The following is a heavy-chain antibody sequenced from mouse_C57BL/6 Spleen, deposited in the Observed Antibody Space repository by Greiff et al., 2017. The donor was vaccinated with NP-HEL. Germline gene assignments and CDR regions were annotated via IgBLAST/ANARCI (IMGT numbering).Heavy chain of an antibody. V-gene: IGHV1-54*01. CDR1: GYAFTNYL. CDR2: INPGSGGT. CDR3: AREDSSGYPYFDY. D-gene: IGHD3-2*02. Sequence: VKLQESGAELVRPGTSVKVSCKASGYAFTNYLIEWVKQRPGQGLEWIGVINPGSGGTNYNEKFKGKATLTADKSSSTAYMQLSSLTSEDSAVYFCAREDSSGYPYFDYWGQGTTLTVSS. J-gene: IGHJ2*01.